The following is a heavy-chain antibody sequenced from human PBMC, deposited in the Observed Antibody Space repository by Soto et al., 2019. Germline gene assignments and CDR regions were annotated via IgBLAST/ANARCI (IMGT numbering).Heavy chain of an antibody. D-gene: IGHD3-16*01. J-gene: IGHJ4*02. CDR3: ARSGLTFRGVL. CDR2: IFYTGGT. V-gene: IGHV4-59*01. Sequence: QVQLQESGPGLVKPSETLSLTCTVSGGSISGYFLSWIRQPPGKGLEYIGWIFYTGGTNYNASLASRVAISLDTSKNQISLNLQSVTAADTAVYYCARSGLTFRGVLWGQGTLVTVSS. CDR1: GGSISGYF.